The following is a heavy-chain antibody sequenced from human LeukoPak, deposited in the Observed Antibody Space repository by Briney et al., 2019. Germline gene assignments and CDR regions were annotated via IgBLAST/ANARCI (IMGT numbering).Heavy chain of an antibody. V-gene: IGHV3-30*18. CDR2: ISYDGSNK. D-gene: IGHD6-19*01. CDR3: AKEGIAVAGPYFDY. CDR1: GFTFSSYG. Sequence: GGSLRLSCAASGFTFSSYGMHWVHQAPGKGLEWVAVISYDGSNKYYADSVKGRFTISRDNSKNTLYLQMNSLRAEDTAVYYCAKEGIAVAGPYFDYWGQGTLVTVSS. J-gene: IGHJ4*02.